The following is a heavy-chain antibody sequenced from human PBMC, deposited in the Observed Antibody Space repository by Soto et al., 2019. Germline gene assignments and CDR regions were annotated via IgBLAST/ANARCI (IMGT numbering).Heavy chain of an antibody. D-gene: IGHD3-10*01. CDR3: AISGGGQKQQPPKYYYGMDV. J-gene: IGHJ6*02. CDR2: IFPGDSNT. CDR1: GDIITDHC. V-gene: IGHV5-51*01. Sequence: VEPMKISSKGSGDIITDHCIRRVLQMAGKGLEWVGIIFPGDSNTRYSPSFQGQVTISADKSISTAYLQWSSLKASDTAMYYCAISGGGQKQQPPKYYYGMDVWGQGTTVTV.